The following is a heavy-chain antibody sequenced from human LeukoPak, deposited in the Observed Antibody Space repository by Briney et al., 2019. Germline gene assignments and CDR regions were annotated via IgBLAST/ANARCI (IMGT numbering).Heavy chain of an antibody. Sequence: GGSLRLSCAASGFTFSSYGMHWVRQAPGKGLEWVAVISYDGSNKYYADSVKGRFTISRDNSKNTLYLQMNSLRAEDTAVYYCAKDTNPDVWGQGTTVTVSS. D-gene: IGHD3-3*01. CDR2: ISYDGSNK. CDR3: AKDTNPDV. J-gene: IGHJ6*02. CDR1: GFTFSSYG. V-gene: IGHV3-30*18.